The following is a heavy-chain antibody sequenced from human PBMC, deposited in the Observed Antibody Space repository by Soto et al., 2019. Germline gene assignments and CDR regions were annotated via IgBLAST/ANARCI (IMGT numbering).Heavy chain of an antibody. CDR1: GFTFTSSA. Sequence: SVKVSCKASGFTFTSSAVQWVRQARGQRLEWIGWIVVGSGNTNYAQESQERVTITRDMSTSTAYMELSSLRSEDTAVYYCAADALHYYDSSGYYLAYYGMDVWGQGTTVTVSS. CDR2: IVVGSGNT. D-gene: IGHD3-22*01. V-gene: IGHV1-58*01. CDR3: AADALHYYDSSGYYLAYYGMDV. J-gene: IGHJ6*02.